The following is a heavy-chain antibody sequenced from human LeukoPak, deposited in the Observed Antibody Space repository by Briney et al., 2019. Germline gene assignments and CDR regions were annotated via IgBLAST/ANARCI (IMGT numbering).Heavy chain of an antibody. CDR2: IYTSGST. CDR3: ARDRFGDLNYFDY. Sequence: SETLSLTCTVSGGSIRSYFWSWIRQPAGKGLEWIGRIYTSGSTNYNPSLKSRVTISADKSTNQFSLKLSSVTAADTAVYYCARDRFGDLNYFDYWGQGTLVIVSS. V-gene: IGHV4-4*07. J-gene: IGHJ4*02. CDR1: GGSIRSYF. D-gene: IGHD3-3*01.